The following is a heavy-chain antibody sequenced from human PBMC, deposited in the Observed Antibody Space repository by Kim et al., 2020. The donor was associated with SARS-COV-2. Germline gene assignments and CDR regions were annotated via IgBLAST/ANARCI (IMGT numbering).Heavy chain of an antibody. V-gene: IGHV3-30*18. D-gene: IGHD1-26*01. CDR3: AKDTTSRVGTRRGAFDV. CDR2: ISYDGSKT. J-gene: IGHJ3*01. Sequence: GGSLRLSCSASGFTFSSYGMHWVRQAPGKGLEWVAVISYDGSKTSYGDSVKGRSTISRDNSKNTVSLQMNSLRADDTAVYYCAKDTTSRVGTRRGAFDV. CDR1: GFTFSSYG.